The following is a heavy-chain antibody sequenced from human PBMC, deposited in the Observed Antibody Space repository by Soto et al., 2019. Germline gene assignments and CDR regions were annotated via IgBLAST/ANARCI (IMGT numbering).Heavy chain of an antibody. Sequence: QVQLVQSGAEVKRPGASLKVSCKASGYTFTSYGINWVRQAPGQGLEWMGWISPYTGNTNYAQEFQGRATMTADTSTSTAYMELRRLRSDDTAVYYCAREKGKAVTGTYYYYGMDVWGQGTTVTVSS. V-gene: IGHV1-18*04. J-gene: IGHJ6*02. CDR3: AREKGKAVTGTYYYYGMDV. CDR2: ISPYTGNT. D-gene: IGHD6-19*01. CDR1: GYTFTSYG.